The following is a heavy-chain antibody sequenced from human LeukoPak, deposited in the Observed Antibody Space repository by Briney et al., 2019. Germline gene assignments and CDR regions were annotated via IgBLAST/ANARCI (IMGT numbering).Heavy chain of an antibody. CDR3: ARDLDYVWGSYLDY. Sequence: GGSLRLSCAASGFTVSNNYMSWVRQAPGKGLEWVAVIWYDGSNKYYADSVKGRFTISRDNSKNTLYLQMNSLRAEDTAVYYCARDLDYVWGSYLDYWGQGTLVTVSS. V-gene: IGHV3-33*08. D-gene: IGHD3-16*02. CDR2: IWYDGSNK. J-gene: IGHJ4*02. CDR1: GFTVSNNY.